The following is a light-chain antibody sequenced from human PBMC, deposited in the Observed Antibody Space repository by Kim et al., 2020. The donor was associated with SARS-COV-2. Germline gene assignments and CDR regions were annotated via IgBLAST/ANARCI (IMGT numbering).Light chain of an antibody. CDR3: QQYGSSPLT. V-gene: IGKV3-20*01. Sequence: FPGERATLSCRASQSVSSSYLAWYQQKPGQAPRLLIYGASSRATGIPDRFSGSGSGTDFTLTITTLEPEDFAVYYCQQYGSSPLTFGGGTKVDIK. J-gene: IGKJ4*01. CDR2: GAS. CDR1: QSVSSSY.